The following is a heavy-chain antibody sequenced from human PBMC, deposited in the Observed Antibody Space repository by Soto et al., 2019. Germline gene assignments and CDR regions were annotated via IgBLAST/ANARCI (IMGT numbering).Heavy chain of an antibody. Sequence: SETLSLTCSASGGSITSRSHFWGWVRQPPGKGLEWIGTIYFTGNTYYTPSLKSRLTMSIDTSKNEFSLRLNSVTAADTAVYYCAGQTFTIAAASYGRSNWFDPWGPGTLVTVSS. CDR2: IYFTGNT. D-gene: IGHD6-25*01. CDR1: GGSITSRSHF. J-gene: IGHJ5*02. V-gene: IGHV4-39*01. CDR3: AGQTFTIAAASYGRSNWFDP.